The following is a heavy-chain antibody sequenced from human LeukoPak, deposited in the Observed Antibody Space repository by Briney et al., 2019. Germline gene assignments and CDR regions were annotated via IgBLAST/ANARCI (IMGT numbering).Heavy chain of an antibody. V-gene: IGHV3-48*04. CDR1: GFTFSSYG. D-gene: IGHD3-22*01. J-gene: IGHJ3*02. CDR3: ARVYEGTDYYDSSGYLDAFDI. Sequence: GGSLRLSCAASGFTFSSYGIHWVRQAPGKGLEWVSYISSSGSTIYYADSVKGRFTISRDNAKNSLYLQMNSLRAEDTAVYYCARVYEGTDYYDSSGYLDAFDIWGQGTMVTVSS. CDR2: ISSSGSTI.